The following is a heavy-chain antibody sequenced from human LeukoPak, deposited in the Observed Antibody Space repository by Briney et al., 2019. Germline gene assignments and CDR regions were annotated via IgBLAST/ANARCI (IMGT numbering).Heavy chain of an antibody. D-gene: IGHD4-17*01. CDR3: AKDGGYGDSYFDY. V-gene: IGHV3-30-3*01. J-gene: IGHJ4*02. CDR2: ISYDGSNK. Sequence: GRSLRLSCAASGFTFSSYAMHWVRQAPGKGLEWVAVISYDGSNKYYADSVKGRFTISRDNSKNTLFLQMNSLRAEDTAVYYCAKDGGYGDSYFDYWGQGTLVTVSS. CDR1: GFTFSSYA.